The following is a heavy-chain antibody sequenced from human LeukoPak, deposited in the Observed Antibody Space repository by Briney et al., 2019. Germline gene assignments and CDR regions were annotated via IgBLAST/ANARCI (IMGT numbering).Heavy chain of an antibody. CDR2: ISSSSSYI. CDR3: ASTAAATDPPGF. CDR1: GFTFSSYS. J-gene: IGHJ4*02. V-gene: IGHV3-21*01. Sequence: GGSLRLSCAASGFTFSSYSMNWVRQAPGKGLEWVSSISSSSSYIYYADSVKGRFTISRDNAKNSLYLQMNSLRGEDTAVYYCASTAAATDPPGFWGQGTLVTVSS. D-gene: IGHD6-13*01.